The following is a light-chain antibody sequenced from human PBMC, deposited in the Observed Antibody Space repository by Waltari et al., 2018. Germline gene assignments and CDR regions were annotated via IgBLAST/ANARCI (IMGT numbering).Light chain of an antibody. Sequence: QPVLTQPPSSSASPGESARLTCTLPSDFTVGDFILYWYQQTPGSPPRFLLYYNSDEEKPQGSGVPSRFSGSKDASANAGILLISGLQSEDEADYYCMFWPSNVWVFGGGTKLTVL. CDR2: YNSDEEK. V-gene: IGLV5-37*01. J-gene: IGLJ3*02. CDR3: MFWPSNVWV. CDR1: SDFTVGDFI.